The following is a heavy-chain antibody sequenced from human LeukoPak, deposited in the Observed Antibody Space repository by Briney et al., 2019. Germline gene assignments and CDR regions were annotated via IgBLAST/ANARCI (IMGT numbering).Heavy chain of an antibody. CDR2: IYYSGST. Sequence: SETLSLTCTVSGGSIRSSSYYWGWIRQPPGKGLEWIGYIYYSGSTNYNPSLKSRVTISLDTSKNQFSTNLISVTAADTAVYYCAREGVAAAGKLDYWGQGTLVTVSS. CDR3: AREGVAAAGKLDY. CDR1: GGSIRSSSYY. J-gene: IGHJ4*02. V-gene: IGHV4-61*01. D-gene: IGHD6-13*01.